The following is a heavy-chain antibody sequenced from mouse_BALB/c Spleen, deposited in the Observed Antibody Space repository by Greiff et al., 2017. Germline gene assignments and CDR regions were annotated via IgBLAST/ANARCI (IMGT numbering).Heavy chain of an antibody. D-gene: IGHD2-1*01. CDR2: ISSGSSTI. CDR1: GFTFSSFG. Sequence: EVQLVESGGGLVQPGGSRKLSCAASGFTFSSFGMHWVRQAPEKGLEWVAYISSGSSTIYYADTVKGRFTISRDNPKNTLFLQMTSLRSEDTAMYYCARNGNYVSYYAMDYWGQGTSVTVSS. CDR3: ARNGNYVSYYAMDY. V-gene: IGHV5-17*02. J-gene: IGHJ4*01.